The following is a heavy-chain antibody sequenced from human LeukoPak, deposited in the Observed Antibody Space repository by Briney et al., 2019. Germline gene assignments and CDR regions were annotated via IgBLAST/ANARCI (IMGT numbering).Heavy chain of an antibody. V-gene: IGHV3-33*01. CDR3: ARDMGRAWYGPPDY. CDR2: IWNDGSES. J-gene: IGHJ4*02. Sequence: GRSLRLSCAASGFIFSNYGMHWGCEAPGKRLEWVSVIWNDGSESFHADSVKGRFRIARDNSKNTLYLQMNSLRAEDTAVYFCARDMGRAWYGPPDYWGQGTLVTVSS. D-gene: IGHD6-13*01. CDR1: GFIFSNYG.